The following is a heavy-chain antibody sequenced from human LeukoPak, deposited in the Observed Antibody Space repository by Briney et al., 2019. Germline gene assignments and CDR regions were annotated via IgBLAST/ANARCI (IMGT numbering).Heavy chain of an antibody. J-gene: IGHJ4*02. CDR3: AREVSITMVRGAFDY. V-gene: IGHV4-59*01. D-gene: IGHD3-10*01. CDR2: IYYSGST. CDR1: GGSISSYY. Sequence: SETLSLTCTVSGGSISSYYWSWIRQPPGKGLEWIGYIYYSGSTNYNPSLKSRVTISVDTSKSQFSLKLSSVTAADTAVYYCAREVSITMVRGAFDYWGQGTLVTVSS.